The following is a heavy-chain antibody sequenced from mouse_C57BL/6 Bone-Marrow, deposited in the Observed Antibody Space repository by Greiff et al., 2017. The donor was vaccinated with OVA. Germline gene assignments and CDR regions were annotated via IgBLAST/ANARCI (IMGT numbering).Heavy chain of an antibody. CDR1: GYTFTSYG. J-gene: IGHJ2*01. CDR2: IYPRSGNT. D-gene: IGHD2-1*01. CDR3: ARDLLWEDY. Sequence: QVHVKQSGAELARPGASVKLSCKASGYTFTSYGISWVKQRTGQGLEWIGEIYPRSGNTYYNEKFKGKATLTADKSSSTAYMELRSLTSEDSAVYFCARDLLWEDYWGQGTTLTVSS. V-gene: IGHV1-81*01.